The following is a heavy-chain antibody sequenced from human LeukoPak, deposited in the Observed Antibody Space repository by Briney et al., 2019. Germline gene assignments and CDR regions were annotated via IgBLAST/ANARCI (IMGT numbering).Heavy chain of an antibody. D-gene: IGHD3-10*01. CDR3: ARDGVRGVIIHHNWFDP. CDR1: GYTFTSYY. Sequence: ASVKVSCKASGYTFTSYYMHWVRQAPGQGLERMGIINPSGGSTSYAQKFQGRVTMTRDTSTSTVYMELSSLRSEDTAVYYCARDGVRGVIIHHNWFDPWGQGTLVTVSS. J-gene: IGHJ5*02. V-gene: IGHV1-46*03. CDR2: INPSGGST.